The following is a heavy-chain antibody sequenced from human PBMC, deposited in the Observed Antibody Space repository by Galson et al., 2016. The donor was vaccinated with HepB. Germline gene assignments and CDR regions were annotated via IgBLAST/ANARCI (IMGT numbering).Heavy chain of an antibody. Sequence: LSLTCAVYDGSFSGFYWSWIRQPPGRGLEWVSSISSTSDYIYYADSLKGRFTISRDNAKNSLSLQMNSLRAEDTAVYYCARKFRNSGLAVAGMGYFFDNWGPGTRVTVSS. D-gene: IGHD6-19*01. V-gene: IGHV3-21*06. CDR1: DGSFSGFY. CDR3: ARKFRNSGLAVAGMGYFFDN. CDR2: ISSTSDYI. J-gene: IGHJ4*02.